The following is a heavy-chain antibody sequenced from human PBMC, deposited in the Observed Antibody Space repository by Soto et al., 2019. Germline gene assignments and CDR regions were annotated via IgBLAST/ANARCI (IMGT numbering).Heavy chain of an antibody. Sequence: EVQLLESGGGCVEPGGSLRLSCAASGFTFVTYAMTWVRQAPGKGLEWFSTIGHNGVSTYYADSLKGRYTISRDNSMNTLYLQMNSLRAEDTSVYYCSKRVSMDVWGQGTTVMVSS. CDR2: IGHNGVST. V-gene: IGHV3-23*01. D-gene: IGHD2-8*01. CDR3: SKRVSMDV. CDR1: GFTFVTYA. J-gene: IGHJ6*02.